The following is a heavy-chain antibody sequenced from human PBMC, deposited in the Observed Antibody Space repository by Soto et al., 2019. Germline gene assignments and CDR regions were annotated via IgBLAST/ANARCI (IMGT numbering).Heavy chain of an antibody. Sequence: QVQLVQSGAEVKKPGSSVKVSCKASGGTFSPYTVNWVRQAPGQGLEWMGRIIPFLGVTNYAQKFQARVTLTADTSTTTAYIELSGLRFEDTAVYYCARDWESTGSTWSFGAFWGRGTLVTVSS. J-gene: IGHJ4*02. CDR3: ARDWESTGSTWSFGAF. CDR1: GGTFSPYT. D-gene: IGHD3-10*01. V-gene: IGHV1-69*08. CDR2: IIPFLGVT.